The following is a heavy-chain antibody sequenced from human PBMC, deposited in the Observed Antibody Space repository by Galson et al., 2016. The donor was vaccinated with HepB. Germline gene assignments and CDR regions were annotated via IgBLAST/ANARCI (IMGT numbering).Heavy chain of an antibody. CDR1: GDIFGSYA. V-gene: IGHV1-69*13. J-gene: IGHJ4*02. Sequence: SVKVSCKASGDIFGSYAFSWVRQAPGQGLEWMGGITPVSGTTNYAQKFQGRVTIIADAPTHTVHMELSGLRSEDTAVYYCTRDVYSSGWYGGDYWGQGTLVTVSS. D-gene: IGHD6-19*01. CDR2: ITPVSGTT. CDR3: TRDVYSSGWYGGDY.